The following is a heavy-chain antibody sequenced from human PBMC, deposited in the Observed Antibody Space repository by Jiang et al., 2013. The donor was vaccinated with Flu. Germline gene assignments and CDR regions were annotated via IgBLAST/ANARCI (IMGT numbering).Heavy chain of an antibody. CDR3: ARYCGGDCHDALDI. Sequence: LLKPSETLSLTCTVSGGSMSSYYWSWIRQPPGKGLEWIGYIYYIGSTNYNPSLKSRVTISVDTSKNQFSLKLSSVTAADTAVYYCARYCGGDCHDALDIWGQGDNGHRLF. CDR2: IYYIGST. CDR1: GGSMSSYY. J-gene: IGHJ3*02. V-gene: IGHV4-59*08. D-gene: IGHD2-21*02.